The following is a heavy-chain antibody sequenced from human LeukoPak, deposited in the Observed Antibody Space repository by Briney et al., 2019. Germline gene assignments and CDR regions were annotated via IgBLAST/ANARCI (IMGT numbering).Heavy chain of an antibody. CDR1: GGSISLYY. CDR2: LHPSGST. V-gene: IGHV4-4*07. D-gene: IGHD2-15*01. J-gene: IGHJ2*01. Sequence: SETLSLTCTISGGSISLYYWNWIRQPAGKGLEWIGLLHPSGSTNYNPSLKSRVTISVDTSKNQFSLKLSSVTAADTAVYYCARRTGGSGPTRRYWYFDLWGRGTLVTVSS. CDR3: ARRTGGSGPTRRYWYFDL.